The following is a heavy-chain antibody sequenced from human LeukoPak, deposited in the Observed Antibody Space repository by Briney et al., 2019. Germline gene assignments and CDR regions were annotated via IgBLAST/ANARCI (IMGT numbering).Heavy chain of an antibody. J-gene: IGHJ4*02. Sequence: PSETLSLTCTVSGGSISSYYWSWIRQPPGKGLEWIGYIYYSGSTNYNPSLKSRVTISVDTSKNQFSLKLSSVTAADTAVYYCARSPVAATLDYFDYWGQGTVVTVSS. D-gene: IGHD2-15*01. V-gene: IGHV4-59*08. CDR2: IYYSGST. CDR3: ARSPVAATLDYFDY. CDR1: GGSISSYY.